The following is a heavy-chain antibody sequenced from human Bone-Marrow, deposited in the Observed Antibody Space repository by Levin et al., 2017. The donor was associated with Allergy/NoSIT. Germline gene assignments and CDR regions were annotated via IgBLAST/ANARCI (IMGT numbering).Heavy chain of an antibody. D-gene: IGHD6-19*01. V-gene: IGHV1-2*02. Sequence: PVASVKVSCKASGYTFTGYYMHWVRQAPGQGLEWMGWINPNSGGTNYAQKFQGRVTMTRDTSISTAYMELSRLRSDDTAVYYCARGRSSGWYSAGNWFDPWGQGTLVTVSS. J-gene: IGHJ5*02. CDR3: ARGRSSGWYSAGNWFDP. CDR1: GYTFTGYY. CDR2: INPNSGGT.